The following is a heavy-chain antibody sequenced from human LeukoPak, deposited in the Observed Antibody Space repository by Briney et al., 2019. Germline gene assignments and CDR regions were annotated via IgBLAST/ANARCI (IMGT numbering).Heavy chain of an antibody. CDR1: GFTFSSYA. CDR2: ISYDGSNK. V-gene: IGHV3-30-3*01. Sequence: GRSLRLSCAASGFTFSSYAMHWVRQAPGKGLEWVAVISYDGSNKYYADSVKGRFTISRDNSKNTLYLQMNSLRAEDTAVYYCAKARSPYCGGDCYPLDYWGQGTLVAVSS. CDR3: AKARSPYCGGDCYPLDY. D-gene: IGHD2-21*01. J-gene: IGHJ4*02.